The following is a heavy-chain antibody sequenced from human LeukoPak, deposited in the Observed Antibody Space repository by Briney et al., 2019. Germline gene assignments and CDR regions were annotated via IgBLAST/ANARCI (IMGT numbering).Heavy chain of an antibody. CDR1: GVSISSYY. V-gene: IGHV4-59*01. D-gene: IGHD6-19*01. J-gene: IGHJ5*02. Sequence: SETLSLTCTVPGVSISSYYWSWIRQPPGKGLEWIGYIYYSGSTNYNASLKSRVTISVDTSKNQFSLKLSSVTAADTAVYYCARVAGYSSGWYAGWFDPWGQGTLVTVSS. CDR3: ARVAGYSSGWYAGWFDP. CDR2: IYYSGST.